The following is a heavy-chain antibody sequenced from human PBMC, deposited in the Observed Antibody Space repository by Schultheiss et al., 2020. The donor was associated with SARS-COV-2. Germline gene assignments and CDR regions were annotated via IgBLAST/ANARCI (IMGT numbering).Heavy chain of an antibody. Sequence: SETLSLTCAVYGGSFSDYCWTWIRQPPGKGLEWIGSFFYSGSTNYNPSLKSRVTISVDKSKNQFSLKLSSVTAADTAVYYCARDRFLVDYGDHYYYYGMDVWGQGTTVTVSS. D-gene: IGHD4-17*01. CDR1: GGSFSDYC. V-gene: IGHV4-34*12. J-gene: IGHJ6*02. CDR2: FFYSGST. CDR3: ARDRFLVDYGDHYYYYGMDV.